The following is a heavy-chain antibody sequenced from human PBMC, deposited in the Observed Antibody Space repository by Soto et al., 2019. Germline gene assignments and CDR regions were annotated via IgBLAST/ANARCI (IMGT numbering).Heavy chain of an antibody. D-gene: IGHD5-12*01. J-gene: IGHJ4*02. Sequence: ASVKVSCKASGCTFTGYYMHWVRQAPGQGLEWMGWINPNSGGTNYAQKFQGWVTMTRDTSISTAYMELSRLRSDDTAVYYCARDGVGYSGYGNFDYWGQGTLVTVSS. V-gene: IGHV1-2*04. CDR2: INPNSGGT. CDR3: ARDGVGYSGYGNFDY. CDR1: GCTFTGYY.